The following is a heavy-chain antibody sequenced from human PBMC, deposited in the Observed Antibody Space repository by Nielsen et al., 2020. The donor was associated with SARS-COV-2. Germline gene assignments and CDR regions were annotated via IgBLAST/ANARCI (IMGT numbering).Heavy chain of an antibody. Sequence: GESLKISCKGSGYSFTSYWIGWVRQMPGKGLEWMGIIYPGDSDTRYSPSFQGQVTISADKSISTAYLQWSSLKASDTAMYYCASSYDFWSGSPHLDYWGQGTLVTVSS. D-gene: IGHD3-3*01. J-gene: IGHJ4*02. CDR1: GYSFTSYW. CDR3: ASSYDFWSGSPHLDY. V-gene: IGHV5-51*01. CDR2: IYPGDSDT.